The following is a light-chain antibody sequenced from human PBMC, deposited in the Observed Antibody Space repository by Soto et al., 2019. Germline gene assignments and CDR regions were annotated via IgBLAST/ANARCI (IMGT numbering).Light chain of an antibody. J-gene: IGKJ4*01. V-gene: IGKV4-1*01. CDR1: QGLLEGSNNKNY. CDR3: QQYYNTPLT. CDR2: WAS. Sequence: DIVMIHSPDSLTVSLGERATINWESSQGLLEGSNNKNYLAWYQQKPRQPPKLLINWASTRESGVPDRFSGSGSGTDFTLTISSLQAEDVAVYYCQQYYNTPLTFGGGTKVDIK.